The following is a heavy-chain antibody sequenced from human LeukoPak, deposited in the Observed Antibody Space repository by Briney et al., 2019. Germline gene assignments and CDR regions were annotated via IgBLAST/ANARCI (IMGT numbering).Heavy chain of an antibody. CDR3: AKEDFDY. CDR1: GFTLSRYG. V-gene: IGHV3-30*02. J-gene: IGHJ4*02. CDR2: IRFDRSNK. Sequence: GGSLRLSCAASGFTLSRYGMHWVRQAEGKGLEWVALIRFDRSNKYYADSVKGRFTISRDNSKNTLYLQMNSLRAEDTAVYYCAKEDFDYWGQGTLVTVSS.